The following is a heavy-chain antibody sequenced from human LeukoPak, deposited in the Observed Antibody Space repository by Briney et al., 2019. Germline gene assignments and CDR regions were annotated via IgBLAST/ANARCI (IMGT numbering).Heavy chain of an antibody. CDR3: ARDGHSSSWPYYFDY. J-gene: IGHJ4*02. V-gene: IGHV1-18*01. Sequence: ASVKVSCKASGYIFTTYGITWVRQAPGQGLEWMGWISSYNVNTNYAQNLRARVTMTTDTSTSTAYMELRSLRSDDTAIYYCARDGHSSSWPYYFDYWGQGTLVTVSS. CDR1: GYIFTTYG. CDR2: ISSYNVNT. D-gene: IGHD6-13*01.